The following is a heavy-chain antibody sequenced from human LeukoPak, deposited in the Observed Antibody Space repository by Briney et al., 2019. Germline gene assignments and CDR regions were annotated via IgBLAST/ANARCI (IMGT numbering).Heavy chain of an antibody. J-gene: IGHJ4*02. CDR3: ARVSGYSGTWYVDY. V-gene: IGHV3-33*01. CDR1: GFTFKSYG. Sequence: PGRSLRLSCVASGFTFKSYGMHWVRQAPGKGLEWVAIICYDGSNKYYADFVKGRFTTSRDNSKNTLYLQMNSLRADDTAVYYCARVSGYSGTWYVDYWGQGTLVTVSS. CDR2: ICYDGSNK. D-gene: IGHD6-13*01.